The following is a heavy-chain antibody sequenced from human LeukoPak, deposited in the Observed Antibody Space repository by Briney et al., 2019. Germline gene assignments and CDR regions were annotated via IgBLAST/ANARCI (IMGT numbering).Heavy chain of an antibody. J-gene: IGHJ6*03. CDR3: ARHVRYIGYDRYYYYYMDV. Sequence: SETLSLTCTVSGGSISSSNFYWGWIRQPPGKGLEWIGNIYYSGNTYYNPSLKSRVTISVDTSKNQFSLRLSSVTAADTAVYYCARHVRYIGYDRYYYYYMDVWGKGTTVTVSS. CDR1: GGSISSSNFY. V-gene: IGHV4-39*01. CDR2: IYYSGNT. D-gene: IGHD5-12*01.